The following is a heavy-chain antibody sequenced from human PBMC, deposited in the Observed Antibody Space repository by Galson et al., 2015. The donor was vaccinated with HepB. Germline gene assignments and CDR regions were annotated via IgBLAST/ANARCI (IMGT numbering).Heavy chain of an antibody. V-gene: IGHV3-23*01. CDR2: ISGSGGVT. Sequence: SLRLSCAASGFPFSSYSMTWVRQAPGKGPEWVSVISGSGGVTFYAGSVMGRFTISRDNSRNTLYLQMNSLRVEDTALYYCVREVVSHASWSGDDHWGQGALVTVSS. D-gene: IGHD3-3*01. CDR1: GFPFSSYS. CDR3: VREVVSHASWSGDDH. J-gene: IGHJ5*02.